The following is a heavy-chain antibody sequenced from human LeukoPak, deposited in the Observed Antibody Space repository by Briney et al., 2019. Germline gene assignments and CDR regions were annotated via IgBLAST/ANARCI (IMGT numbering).Heavy chain of an antibody. J-gene: IGHJ6*04. D-gene: IGHD3-10*01. CDR3: ARLARLTLIRGVTGYHSLDV. CDR2: IYYSGTT. Sequence: SETLSLTCTISGGSMDSFYWSWIRQSPGGGLEWIGHIYYSGTTNYNPSLRSRLIISVDTSKNQFSLNLISVTAADTAVYYCARLARLTLIRGVTGYHSLDVWGKGTKVTVSS. CDR1: GGSMDSFY. V-gene: IGHV4-59*01.